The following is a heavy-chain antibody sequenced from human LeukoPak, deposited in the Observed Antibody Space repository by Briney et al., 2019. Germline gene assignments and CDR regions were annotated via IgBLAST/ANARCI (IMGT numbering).Heavy chain of an antibody. CDR3: ARDLETDISDAFDI. V-gene: IGHV3-30*03. J-gene: IGHJ3*02. CDR1: GFTFSTYG. D-gene: IGHD3-9*01. CDR2: IAYDGRSDE. Sequence: GGSLRLSCTGSGFTFSTYGIHWVRHTPGKGLEWVAVIAYDGRSDEYYADSVKGRFTISRDNSKNTLYLEMNSLRAEDTAVYYCARDLETDISDAFDIWGQGTMVTVSS.